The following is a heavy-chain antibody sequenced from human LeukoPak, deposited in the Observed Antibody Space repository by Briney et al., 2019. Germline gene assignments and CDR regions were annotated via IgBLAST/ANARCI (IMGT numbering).Heavy chain of an antibody. D-gene: IGHD2-2*01. Sequence: GGSLRLSCAASGFTFSSYSMNWVRQAPGKGLEWVSYISSSSSTIYYADSVKGRFTISRDNAKNSLYLQMNSLRAEDTAVYYCARHTNPPDYYYYMDVWGKGTTVTVSS. CDR2: ISSSSSTI. CDR1: GFTFSSYS. V-gene: IGHV3-48*01. CDR3: ARHTNPPDYYYYMDV. J-gene: IGHJ6*03.